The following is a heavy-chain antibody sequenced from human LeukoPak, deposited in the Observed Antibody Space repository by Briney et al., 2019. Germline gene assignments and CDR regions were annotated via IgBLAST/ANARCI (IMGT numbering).Heavy chain of an antibody. J-gene: IGHJ4*02. CDR3: ARDFSMGLDY. D-gene: IGHD3-10*01. CDR2: ISSSSSYI. Sequence: GGSLRPSCAASGFTFSSYSMNWVRQAPGKGLEWVSSISSSSSYIYYADSVKGRFTISRDNAKSSLYLQMNSLRAEDTAVYYCARDFSMGLDYWGQGTLVTVSS. V-gene: IGHV3-21*01. CDR1: GFTFSSYS.